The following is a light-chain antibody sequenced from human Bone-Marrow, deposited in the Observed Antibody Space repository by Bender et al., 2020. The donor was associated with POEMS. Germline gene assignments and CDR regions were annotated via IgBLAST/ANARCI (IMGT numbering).Light chain of an antibody. Sequence: QSVLTQPPSVSGAPGQRVTISCTGSSSNIGAGYDVHWYQHLPGTAPKLLIFVDSNRPSGVPDRFSGSKSGTSASLAIAGLQAEDEADYYCQSFDSSLSDWVFGGGTKVTVL. CDR3: QSFDSSLSDWV. V-gene: IGLV1-40*01. J-gene: IGLJ2*01. CDR1: SSNIGAGYD. CDR2: VDS.